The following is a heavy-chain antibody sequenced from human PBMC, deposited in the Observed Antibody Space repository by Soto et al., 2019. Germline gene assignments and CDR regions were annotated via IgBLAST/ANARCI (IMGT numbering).Heavy chain of an antibody. CDR3: ARDPYLGDHQY. Sequence: QVQLVQSGGEVKKPGASVKVSCKTSGYTFTTYGISWVRQAPGQGLEWVGWISAYSGKTHYAKKFQGKVTMTTDTSTNTAYLALRSLRSDDTAVYYCARDPYLGDHQYWGQGTLVTVSS. D-gene: IGHD3-16*01. J-gene: IGHJ4*02. CDR2: ISAYSGKT. V-gene: IGHV1-18*01. CDR1: GYTFTTYG.